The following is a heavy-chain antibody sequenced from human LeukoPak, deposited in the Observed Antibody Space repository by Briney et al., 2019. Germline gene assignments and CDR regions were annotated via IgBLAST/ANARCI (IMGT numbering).Heavy chain of an antibody. CDR1: GGSITTTNW. Sequence: SGTLSLTCAVSGGSITTTNWWSWVRQPPGKGLEWIGEVHLSGATNYNLSLESRVSMSIDKSKNHLSLEVTSVTAADTAIYYCTRESGAFSPFGFWGQGTLVTVSS. V-gene: IGHV4-4*02. J-gene: IGHJ4*02. D-gene: IGHD1-26*01. CDR3: TRESGAFSPFGF. CDR2: VHLSGAT.